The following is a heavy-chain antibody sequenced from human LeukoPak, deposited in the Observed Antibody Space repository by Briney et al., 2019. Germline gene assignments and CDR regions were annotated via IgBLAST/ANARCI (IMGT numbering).Heavy chain of an antibody. Sequence: PGGSLRLSCAASGFSFSTYAMNWIRQAPGKRLEWVSSIAATGRDTYYALSVKGRITISRDNSKNTLYLQMNSLRADDTALYYCAKDLGPTYYYDSSGYQGDAFDIWGQGTMVTVSS. V-gene: IGHV3-23*01. CDR1: GFSFSTYA. CDR3: AKDLGPTYYYDSSGYQGDAFDI. CDR2: IAATGRDT. D-gene: IGHD3-22*01. J-gene: IGHJ3*02.